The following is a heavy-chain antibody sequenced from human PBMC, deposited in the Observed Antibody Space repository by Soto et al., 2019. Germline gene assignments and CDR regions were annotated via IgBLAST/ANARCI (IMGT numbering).Heavy chain of an antibody. Sequence: EVQLVESGGGLVLPGGSLRLSCAASGFTFSSYWMHWVRQAPGKGLVWVSRINSDGSSTNYADSVKGRFTISRDNAKNTLDLQMNSLRAQDTAVYYCARDPAWFVAFDPWGQSTIVTVSS. J-gene: IGHJ5*02. CDR2: INSDGSST. V-gene: IGHV3-74*01. D-gene: IGHD3-10*01. CDR1: GFTFSSYW. CDR3: ARDPAWFVAFDP.